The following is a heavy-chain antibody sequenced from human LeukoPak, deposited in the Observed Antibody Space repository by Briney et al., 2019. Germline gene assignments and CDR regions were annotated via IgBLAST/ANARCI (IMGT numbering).Heavy chain of an antibody. CDR2: ISYDGSNK. D-gene: IGHD2-2*01. J-gene: IGHJ6*04. CDR3: AKDTTCSSTSCLAYYYYGMDV. V-gene: IGHV3-30*18. Sequence: PARSLRLSCAASGFTFSSYGMHWVRQAPGNGLEWVAVISYDGSNKYYADSVKGRFTISRDNSKNTLYLQMNSLRAEDTAVYYCAKDTTCSSTSCLAYYYYGMDVWGKGTTVTVSS. CDR1: GFTFSSYG.